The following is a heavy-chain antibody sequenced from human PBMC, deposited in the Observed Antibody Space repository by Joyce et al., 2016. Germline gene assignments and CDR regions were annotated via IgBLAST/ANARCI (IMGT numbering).Heavy chain of an antibody. Sequence: EVQLVESGGGLVKPGGSLRLSCAASGFTFSSYSMSWVCQAPGKGLEWVSCLSSSSSYIKYTDSVKGPFTISRDNAKNSLYLQMNSLRVEDTAVYYCARSSYTNGIFDYWGQGTLVTVSS. CDR3: ARSSYTNGIFDY. D-gene: IGHD2-8*01. V-gene: IGHV3-21*01. CDR2: LSSSSSYI. J-gene: IGHJ4*02. CDR1: GFTFSSYS.